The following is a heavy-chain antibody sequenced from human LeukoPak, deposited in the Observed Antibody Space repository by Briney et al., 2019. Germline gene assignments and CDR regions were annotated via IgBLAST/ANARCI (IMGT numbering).Heavy chain of an antibody. V-gene: IGHV3-66*01. CDR1: GFTVSSNY. Sequence: GGPLRLSWAPSGFTVSSNYMRSVRHAAGKWLEWVSVIYSGGSTYYADSVTGRFTISRDNSKNTLYLQMNSLRAEDTAVYYCARAMDMARDWYQLLLMPWYGMDVWGQGTTVTVSS. D-gene: IGHD2-2*01. J-gene: IGHJ6*02. CDR3: ARAMDMARDWYQLLLMPWYGMDV. CDR2: IYSGGST.